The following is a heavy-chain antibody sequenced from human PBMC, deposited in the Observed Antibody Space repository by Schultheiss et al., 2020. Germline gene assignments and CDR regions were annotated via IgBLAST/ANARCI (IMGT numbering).Heavy chain of an antibody. D-gene: IGHD3-10*01. Sequence: SETLSLTCAISGDSVSSNSAAWNWIRQSPSRGLEWLGRTYYRSKWYNDYAVSVKSRITINPDTSKNQFSLKLSSVTAAETAVYYCARGPGYYGSGSYYDYYYYGMDVWGQGTTVTVYS. V-gene: IGHV6-1*01. CDR3: ARGPGYYGSGSYYDYYYYGMDV. CDR1: GDSVSSNSAA. CDR2: TYYRSKWYN. J-gene: IGHJ6*02.